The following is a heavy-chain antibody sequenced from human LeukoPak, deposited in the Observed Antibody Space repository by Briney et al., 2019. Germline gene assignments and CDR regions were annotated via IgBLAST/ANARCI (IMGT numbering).Heavy chain of an antibody. Sequence: ASVKVSCKASGYSFNSQGMNWVRQAPGQGLEWMGWINTDSGNPTYAQGFTGRFVFSLDSSVSTAYLQISSLKAEDTAVYYCATDMITFGQRVLYFDYWGQGTLVTVSS. V-gene: IGHV7-4-1*02. J-gene: IGHJ4*02. CDR3: ATDMITFGQRVLYFDY. D-gene: IGHD3-16*01. CDR2: INTDSGNP. CDR1: GYSFNSQG.